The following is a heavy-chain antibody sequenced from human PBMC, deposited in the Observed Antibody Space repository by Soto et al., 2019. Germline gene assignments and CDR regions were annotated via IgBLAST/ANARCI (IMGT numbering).Heavy chain of an antibody. CDR2: ISYDGSNK. Sequence: QVQLVESGGGVVQPGRSLRLSCAASGFTFSSYGMHWVRQAPGKGLEWVADISYDGSNKYYADSVKGRFTISRDNSKYTLYLQMNSLRAEDTAVYYCAKDWGVDYDFWSCYLDDDFDIWGQGTMVTVSS. V-gene: IGHV3-30*18. D-gene: IGHD3-3*01. J-gene: IGHJ3*02. CDR3: AKDWGVDYDFWSCYLDDDFDI. CDR1: GFTFSSYG.